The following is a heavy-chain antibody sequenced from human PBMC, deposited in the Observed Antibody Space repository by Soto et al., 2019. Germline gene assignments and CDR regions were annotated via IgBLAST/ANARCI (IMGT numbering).Heavy chain of an antibody. CDR1: GGSIRSYY. CDR2: IYYSGST. J-gene: IGHJ1*01. Sequence: SETLSLTCTVSGGSIRSYYWSWIRQPPGKGLEWIGYIYYSGSTNYNPSLKSRVTISVDTSKNQFSLKLSSVTAADTAVYYCARSRTTVTPSGFQHWGQGTLVTVSS. CDR3: ARSRTTVTPSGFQH. D-gene: IGHD4-17*01. V-gene: IGHV4-59*01.